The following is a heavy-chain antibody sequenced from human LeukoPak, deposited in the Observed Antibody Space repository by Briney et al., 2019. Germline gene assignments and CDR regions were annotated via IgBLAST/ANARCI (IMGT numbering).Heavy chain of an antibody. D-gene: IGHD2-15*01. CDR3: ARPYSEDDYYFYAMDV. Sequence: GGSLRLSCAASGFTFSIYEMNWVRQAPGKRLQRVSYISSSGSTIYYADSVKARFTISRDNAKNSLYLQMNSLRAEDTAVYYCARPYSEDDYYFYAMDVWGKGTTVTVSS. CDR1: GFTFSIYE. CDR2: ISSSGSTI. V-gene: IGHV3-48*03. J-gene: IGHJ6*04.